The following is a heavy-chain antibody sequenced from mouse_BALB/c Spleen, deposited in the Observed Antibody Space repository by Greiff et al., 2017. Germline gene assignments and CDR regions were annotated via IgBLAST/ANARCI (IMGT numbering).Heavy chain of an antibody. CDR2: INSNGGST. CDR1: GFTFSSYG. CDR3: ARGYYGFRDYFDY. V-gene: IGHV5-6-3*01. D-gene: IGHD1-2*01. J-gene: IGHJ2*01. Sequence: EVKLMESGGGLVQPGGSLKLSCAASGFTFSSYGMSWVRQTPDKRLELVATINSNGGSTYYPDSVKGRFTISRDNAKNTLYLQMSSLKSEDTAMYYCARGYYGFRDYFDYWGQGTTLTVSS.